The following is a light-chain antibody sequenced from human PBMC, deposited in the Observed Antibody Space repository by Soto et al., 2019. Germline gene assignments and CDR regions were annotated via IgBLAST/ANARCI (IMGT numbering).Light chain of an antibody. V-gene: IGKV3D-15*01. CDR1: QSVTSN. CDR3: QQYNNWPPIT. J-gene: IGKJ5*01. CDR2: AAS. Sequence: EIVLTQSPDTLAVSPLEVATFSFSASQSVTSNLAWYQQKRGQAPRLLIYAASTRATGVPARFSGSGSGTEFTLTISSLQSEDFAVYYCQQYNNWPPITFGQGTRLEI.